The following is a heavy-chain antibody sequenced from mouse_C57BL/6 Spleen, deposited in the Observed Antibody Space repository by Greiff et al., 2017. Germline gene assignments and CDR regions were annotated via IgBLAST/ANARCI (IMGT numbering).Heavy chain of an antibody. CDR3: ARIPITTVVAPYYYAMDY. CDR2: IYPRSGNT. CDR1: GYTFTSYG. J-gene: IGHJ4*01. D-gene: IGHD1-1*01. V-gene: IGHV1-81*01. Sequence: VQLQQSGAELARPGASVKLSCKASGYTFTSYGISWVKQRTGQGLEWIGEIYPRSGNTYYNEKFKGKATLTADKSSSTAYMELRSLTSEDSAVYFCARIPITTVVAPYYYAMDYWGQGTSVTVSS.